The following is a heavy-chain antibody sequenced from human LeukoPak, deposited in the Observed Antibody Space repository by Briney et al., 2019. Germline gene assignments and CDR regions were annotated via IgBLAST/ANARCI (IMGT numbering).Heavy chain of an antibody. CDR1: GYTFTSYG. V-gene: IGHV1-3*01. CDR3: ARASIAVAGLDY. CDR2: INGGNGNT. Sequence: ASVKVSCKASGYTFTSYGVHWVRQAPGQRLEWMGWINGGNGNTKYSQKFQGRVTMTRDTSTSTVYMELSSLRSEDTAVYYCARASIAVAGLDYWGQGTLVTVSS. D-gene: IGHD6-19*01. J-gene: IGHJ4*02.